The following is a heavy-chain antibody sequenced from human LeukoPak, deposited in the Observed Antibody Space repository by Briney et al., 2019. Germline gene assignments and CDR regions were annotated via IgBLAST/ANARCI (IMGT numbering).Heavy chain of an antibody. CDR2: VSYTGST. V-gene: IGHV4-59*01. CDR3: ARASTVTTWSLGY. D-gene: IGHD4-17*01. CDR1: GGSISNYH. J-gene: IGHJ4*02. Sequence: SETLSLTCIVSGGSISNYHWSWIRQPPGKGLEWIGYVSYTGSTNCNPSLKSRVTMSVDTSKNQFSLNLSSVTAADTAMYYCARASTVTTWSLGYWGQGILVTVSS.